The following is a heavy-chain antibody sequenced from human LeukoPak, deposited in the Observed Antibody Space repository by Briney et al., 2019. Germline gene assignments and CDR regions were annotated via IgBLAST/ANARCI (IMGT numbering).Heavy chain of an antibody. CDR1: GFTFSSYS. CDR3: ARFYYFGSGSYGY. V-gene: IGHV3-21*01. Sequence: GGSLRLSCAASGFTFSSYSMNWVRQAPGKGLEWVSSISSSSSYIYYADSVKGRFTISRDNAKNSLYVQMNSLRAEDTAVYYCARFYYFGSGSYGYWGQGTLVTVSS. J-gene: IGHJ4*02. CDR2: ISSSSSYI. D-gene: IGHD3-10*01.